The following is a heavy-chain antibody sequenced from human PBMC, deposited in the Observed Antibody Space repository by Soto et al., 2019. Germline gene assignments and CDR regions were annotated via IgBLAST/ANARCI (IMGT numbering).Heavy chain of an antibody. CDR1: GGSIGSNN. CDR3: AHHGDLDTLPGDHVTL. Sequence: QVQLQAWGPGLVKPSETLSLTCTVSGGSIGSNNWSWIRQPPGKGLEWIGYINYSGSTNYNPSLRSQLFISIHMSRTDSALKVSSVTAADAAVYYWAHHGDLDTLPGDHVTLWGKGTAVTVSS. D-gene: IGHD5-18*01. J-gene: IGHJ6*04. CDR2: INYSGST. V-gene: IGHV4-59*08.